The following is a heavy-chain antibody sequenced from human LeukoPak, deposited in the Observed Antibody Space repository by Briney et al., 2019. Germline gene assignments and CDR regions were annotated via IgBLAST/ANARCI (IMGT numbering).Heavy chain of an antibody. J-gene: IGHJ4*02. CDR2: IYYSGST. CDR1: GGSIISTSYY. V-gene: IGHV4-39*07. CDR3: ARFGIAVAGFDY. D-gene: IGHD6-19*01. Sequence: PSETLSLTCTVSGGSIISTSYYWGWIRQPPGKGLEWIGNIYYSGSTYYNPSLKSRVTISVDTSKNQFSLKLSSVTAADTAVYYCARFGIAVAGFDYWGQGTLVTVSS.